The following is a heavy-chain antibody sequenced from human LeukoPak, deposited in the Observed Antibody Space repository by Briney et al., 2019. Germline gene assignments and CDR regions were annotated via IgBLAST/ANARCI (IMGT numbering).Heavy chain of an antibody. V-gene: IGHV4-34*01. CDR2: INHSGST. CDR3: ARGRGIAVAGTRRPFDI. J-gene: IGHJ3*02. Sequence: PSETLSLTCAVYGGSFSGYYWSWIRQPPGKGLEWIGEINHSGSTNYNPSLESRVTISVDTSKNQFSLKLSSVTAADTAVYYCARGRGIAVAGTRRPFDIWGQGTMVTVSS. D-gene: IGHD6-19*01. CDR1: GGSFSGYY.